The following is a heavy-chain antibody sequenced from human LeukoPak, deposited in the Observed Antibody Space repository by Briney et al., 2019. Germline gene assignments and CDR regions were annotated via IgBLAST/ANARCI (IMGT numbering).Heavy chain of an antibody. CDR3: ARESESSGWYDY. D-gene: IGHD6-19*01. J-gene: IGHJ4*02. Sequence: GGPLRLPGAAPGFMFHDYAIHWVPQAPGKGLEWVSLISGDGGSTFYADSVKGRFTRSRDNSKNSLYLQMNSLRSDDTALYYCARESESSGWYDYWGQGTLVTVSS. CDR1: GFMFHDYA. CDR2: ISGDGGST. V-gene: IGHV3-43*02.